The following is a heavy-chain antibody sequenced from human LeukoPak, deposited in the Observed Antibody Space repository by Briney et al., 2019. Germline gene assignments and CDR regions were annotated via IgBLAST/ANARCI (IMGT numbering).Heavy chain of an antibody. V-gene: IGHV1-18*01. CDR1: GYIFTNYG. CDR3: AVNTGNRIQLWLPYFDY. J-gene: IGHJ4*02. D-gene: IGHD5-18*01. Sequence: GASVKVSCKASGYIFTNYGITWVRQAPGQGLEWMGWISVYNGNTNYAQKFQGRVTMTEDTSTDTAYMELSSLRSEDTAVYYCAVNTGNRIQLWLPYFDYWGQGTLVTVSS. CDR2: ISVYNGNT.